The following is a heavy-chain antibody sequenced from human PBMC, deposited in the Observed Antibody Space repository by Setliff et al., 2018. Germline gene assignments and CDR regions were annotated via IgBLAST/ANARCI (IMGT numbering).Heavy chain of an antibody. CDR2: ISFGGNT. D-gene: IGHD3-10*01. J-gene: IGHJ6*03. CDR3: AGDNRARHYMDV. CDR1: GDSISSTYYY. Sequence: PSETLSLTCTVSGDSISSTYYYWGWIRQPPGKGLEWIGSISFGGNTYYNPALKSRVTISLDTSKNQFSLKPNSVTAADTAVYYCAGDNRARHYMDVWGKGTTVTVSS. V-gene: IGHV4-39*07.